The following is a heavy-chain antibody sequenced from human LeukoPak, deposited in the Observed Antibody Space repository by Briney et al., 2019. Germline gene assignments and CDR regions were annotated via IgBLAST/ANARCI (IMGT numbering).Heavy chain of an antibody. CDR2: ISSSSSTI. CDR3: ARDHLPTVVRSDAFDI. CDR1: GFTFSSYW. D-gene: IGHD4-23*01. J-gene: IGHJ3*02. Sequence: GGSLRLSCAASGFTFSSYWMSWVRQAPGKGLEWVSYISSSSSTIYYADSVKGRFTISRDNAKNSLYLQMNSLRAEDTAVYYCARDHLPTVVRSDAFDIWGQGTMVTVSS. V-gene: IGHV3-48*01.